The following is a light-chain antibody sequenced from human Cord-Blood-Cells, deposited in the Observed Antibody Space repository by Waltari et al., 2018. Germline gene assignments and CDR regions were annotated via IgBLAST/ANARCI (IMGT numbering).Light chain of an antibody. CDR2: GKN. CDR3: NSRDSSGNHVV. Sequence: SSELTQDHAVSVALGPTVRITCQGDSPRSYYASRYQQKPGQAPVLVIYGKNNRPSGITDRFSGSSSGNTASLTITGAQAEDEADYYCNSRDSSGNHVVFGGGTKLTVL. J-gene: IGLJ2*01. CDR1: SPRSYY. V-gene: IGLV3-19*01.